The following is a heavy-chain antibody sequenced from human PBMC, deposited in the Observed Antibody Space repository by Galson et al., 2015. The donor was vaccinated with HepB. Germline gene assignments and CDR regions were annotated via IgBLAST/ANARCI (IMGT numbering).Heavy chain of an antibody. Sequence: SLRLSCAASGFTFSGSAMHWVRQASRKGLEWVGRIRSKANSYATAYAASVKGRFTISRDDSKNTAYLQMNSLKTEDTAVYYCTRLKVTRRYYYGMDVWGQGTTVTVSS. V-gene: IGHV3-73*01. J-gene: IGHJ6*02. CDR1: GFTFSGSA. D-gene: IGHD4-17*01. CDR3: TRLKVTRRYYYGMDV. CDR2: IRSKANSYAT.